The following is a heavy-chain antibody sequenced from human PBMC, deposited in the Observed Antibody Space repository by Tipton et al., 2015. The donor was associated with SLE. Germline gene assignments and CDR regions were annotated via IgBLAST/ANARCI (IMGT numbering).Heavy chain of an antibody. CDR2: IYYSGST. D-gene: IGHD6-13*01. CDR3: ARIPLQQLVPNFDY. Sequence: TLSLTCTVSGGSISSYYWSWIRQPPGKGLEWIGYIYYSGSTNYNPSLKSRVTISVDTSKNQFSLRLSSVTAADTALYYCARIPLQQLVPNFDYWGQGTLVTVSS. J-gene: IGHJ4*02. V-gene: IGHV4-59*12. CDR1: GGSISSYY.